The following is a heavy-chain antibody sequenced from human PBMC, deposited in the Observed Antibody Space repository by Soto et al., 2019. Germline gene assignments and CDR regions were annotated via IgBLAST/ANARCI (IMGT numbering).Heavy chain of an antibody. CDR2: ISSSSSYI. CDR1: GFTFSSYS. CDR3: VRERGLSSYYGMDV. V-gene: IGHV3-21*01. J-gene: IGHJ6*02. Sequence: PGGSLRLSCAASGFTFSSYSMIWVRQAPGKGLEWVSSISSSSSYIYYADSVKGRFTISRDNAKNSLYLQMNSLRAEDTAVYYCVRERGLSSYYGMDVWGQGTTVTVSS. D-gene: IGHD3-10*01.